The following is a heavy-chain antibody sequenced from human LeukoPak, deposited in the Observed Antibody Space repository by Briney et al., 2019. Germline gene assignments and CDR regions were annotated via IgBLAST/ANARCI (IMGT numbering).Heavy chain of an antibody. CDR1: GDSVSSSNYY. D-gene: IGHD3/OR15-3a*01. Sequence: SETLSLTCTVSGDSVSSSNYYWAWIRQPPGKGLEWIGNIYYSGSTYYNPSLKSRVTISVDTSKNQFSLKLSSVTAADTAVYYCARRSRRYDLDYWGQGTLVTVSS. CDR2: IYYSGST. V-gene: IGHV4-39*07. J-gene: IGHJ4*02. CDR3: ARRSRRYDLDY.